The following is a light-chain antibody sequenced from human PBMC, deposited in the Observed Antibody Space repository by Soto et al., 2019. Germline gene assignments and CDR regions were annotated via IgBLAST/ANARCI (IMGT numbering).Light chain of an antibody. CDR1: SGHSSYD. V-gene: IGLV4-69*01. CDR2: LNSDGSH. CDR3: QTWGTGIHV. Sequence: QSVLTQSPSASASLGASVKLTCTLSSGHSSYDIAWHQQQPEKGPRYLMKLNSDGSHSKGDGIPDRFSGSSSGAERYLIISSLQSEDEADYYCQTWGTGIHVFGTGTKVTVL. J-gene: IGLJ1*01.